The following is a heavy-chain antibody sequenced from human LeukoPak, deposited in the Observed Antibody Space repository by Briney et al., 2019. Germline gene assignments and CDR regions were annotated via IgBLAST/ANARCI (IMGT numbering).Heavy chain of an antibody. CDR1: GDSITSSSYY. CDR2: TFYSGST. CDR3: ARDVESPYSSGGFDY. Sequence: SETLSLTCTVSGDSITSSSYYWEWIRQPPGKGLEWIGSTFYSGSTYYSPSLKSRVTISVDTSKNQFSLKLSSVTAADTAVYYCARDVESPYSSGGFDYWGQGTLVTVSS. D-gene: IGHD6-19*01. J-gene: IGHJ4*02. V-gene: IGHV4-39*07.